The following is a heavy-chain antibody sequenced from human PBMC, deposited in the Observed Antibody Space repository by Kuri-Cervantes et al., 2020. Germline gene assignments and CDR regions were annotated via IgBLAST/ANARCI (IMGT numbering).Heavy chain of an antibody. J-gene: IGHJ6*03. Sequence: ASVKVSCKASGYTFTSYDINWVRQATGQGLEWMGWMSPNSGNTGYAQKFQGRVTMTRNTSISTAYMELRSLRSDDTAVYYCARGGVVGPYYYYYYMDVWGKGTTVTVSS. D-gene: IGHD3-3*01. CDR3: ARGGVVGPYYYYYYMDV. V-gene: IGHV1-8*01. CDR2: MSPNSGNT. CDR1: GYTFTSYD.